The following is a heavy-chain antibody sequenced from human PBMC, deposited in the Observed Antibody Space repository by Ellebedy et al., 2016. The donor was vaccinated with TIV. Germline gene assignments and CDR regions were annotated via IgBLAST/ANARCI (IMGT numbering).Heavy chain of an antibody. Sequence: GGSLRLXCAASGFSISAYWMHWVRQAPGKGLVWVSRINNDGSDTKYADYVQGRFTISRDNAKSSLYLQMNSLRLEDTALYYCSSHVDTSMTHWGQGTLVTVSS. J-gene: IGHJ4*02. V-gene: IGHV3-74*03. CDR2: INNDGSDT. D-gene: IGHD5-18*01. CDR3: SSHVDTSMTH. CDR1: GFSISAYW.